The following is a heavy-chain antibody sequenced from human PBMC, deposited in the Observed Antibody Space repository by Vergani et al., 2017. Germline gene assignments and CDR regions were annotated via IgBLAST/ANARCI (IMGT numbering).Heavy chain of an antibody. CDR3: ARGPNHEHGDYGRDLDY. CDR1: GGSFSGYY. CDR2: INHSGST. J-gene: IGHJ4*02. V-gene: IGHV4-34*01. D-gene: IGHD4-17*01. Sequence: QVQLQQWGAGLLKPSETLSLTCAVYGGSFSGYYWSWIRQPPGKGLEWIGEINHSGSTNYNPSLKSRVTISVDTSKNQFSLKLSSVTAADTAVYYCARGPNHEHGDYGRDLDYWGQGTLVTVSS.